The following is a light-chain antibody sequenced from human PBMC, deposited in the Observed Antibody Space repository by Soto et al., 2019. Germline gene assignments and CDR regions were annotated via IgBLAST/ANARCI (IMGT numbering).Light chain of an antibody. J-gene: IGLJ3*02. V-gene: IGLV2-14*01. CDR3: SAYTNIGTLV. CDR1: RDDVGGYNY. Sequence: QSALTQPASVSGSPGQSITISCTGTRDDVGGYNYVSWYQLYPGKAPKLMIYEVSYRPSGVSNRFSGSRSGHTASLSISGLQAEDEADYYCSAYTNIGTLVFGGGTKLTVL. CDR2: EVS.